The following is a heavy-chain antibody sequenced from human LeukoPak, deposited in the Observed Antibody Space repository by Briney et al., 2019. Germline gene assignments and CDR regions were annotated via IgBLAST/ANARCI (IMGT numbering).Heavy chain of an antibody. V-gene: IGHV3-21*01. CDR1: GFTFSSYS. CDR2: ISSSSSYI. Sequence: GGSLRLSCAASGFTFSSYSMNWVRQAPGKGLEWDSSISSSSSYIYYADSVKGRFTISRDNAKNSLYLQMNSLRAEDTAVYYCARDDYYYGSGSPIEYWGQGTLVTVSS. CDR3: ARDDYYYGSGSPIEY. J-gene: IGHJ4*02. D-gene: IGHD3-10*01.